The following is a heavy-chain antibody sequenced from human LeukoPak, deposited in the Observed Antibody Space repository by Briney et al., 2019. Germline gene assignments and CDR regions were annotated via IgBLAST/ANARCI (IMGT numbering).Heavy chain of an antibody. V-gene: IGHV3-30*03. Sequence: GGSLRLSCAASGFTFSYYGMPWVRQAPGKGLGWVALISYDGSNKYYADSVKGRFTISRDNSKNTLYLQMNSLRAKDTAVFYCARASHPSIDYWGQGTLVTVSS. CDR3: ARASHPSIDY. CDR1: GFTFSYYG. CDR2: ISYDGSNK. J-gene: IGHJ4*02.